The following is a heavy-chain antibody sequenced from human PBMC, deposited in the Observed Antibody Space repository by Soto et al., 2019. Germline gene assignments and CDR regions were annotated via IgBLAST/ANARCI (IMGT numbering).Heavy chain of an antibody. D-gene: IGHD4-4*01. CDR3: AKDGWSNYVYYYYYYYMDV. J-gene: IGHJ6*03. Sequence: GGSLRLSCAASGFTFSSYAMSWVRQAPGKGLEWVSAISGSGGSTYYADSVKGRFTISRDNSKNTLYLQMNSLRAEDTAVYYCAKDGWSNYVYYYYYYYMDVWGKGTTVTVSS. V-gene: IGHV3-23*01. CDR2: ISGSGGST. CDR1: GFTFSSYA.